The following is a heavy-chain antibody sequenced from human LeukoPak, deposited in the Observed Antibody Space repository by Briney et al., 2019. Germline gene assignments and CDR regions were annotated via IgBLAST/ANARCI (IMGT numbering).Heavy chain of an antibody. CDR2: VIPILRTP. D-gene: IGHD3-16*01. CDR1: GDTFSTYT. J-gene: IGHJ4*02. CDR3: ARVERGGVLVV. Sequence: SVKVSCKASGDTFSTYTVTWVRQAPGQGLEWMGGVIPILRTPNYAQKFQGRVTITADKSTTTVSIDLRSLRSDDTAVYYCARVERGGVLVVWGPGTLVIVSS. V-gene: IGHV1-69*08.